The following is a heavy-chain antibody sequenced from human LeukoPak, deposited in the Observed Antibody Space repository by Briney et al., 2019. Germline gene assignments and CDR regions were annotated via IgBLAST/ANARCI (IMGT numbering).Heavy chain of an antibody. CDR3: ASLYYDSGSPGENGDY. D-gene: IGHD3-3*01. V-gene: IGHV4-61*05. CDR1: GGSISSRSYY. Sequence: PSETLSLTCTVSGGSISSRSYYWGWIRQPPGKGLEWIGRIYTSGSTNYNPSLKSRVTMSVDTSKNQLSLKLSSVTAADTAVYYCASLYYDSGSPGENGDYWGQGTLVTVSS. CDR2: IYTSGST. J-gene: IGHJ4*02.